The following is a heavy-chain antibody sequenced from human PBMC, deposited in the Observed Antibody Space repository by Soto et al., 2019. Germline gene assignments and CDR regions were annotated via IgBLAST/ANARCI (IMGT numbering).Heavy chain of an antibody. V-gene: IGHV3-33*01. CDR2: IWCDGSDK. D-gene: IGHD4-17*01. J-gene: IGHJ1*01. Sequence: QVQLVESGGGVVQPGRSLRLSCAASGFTFSAYGMHWVRQAPGKGLEWVALIWCDGSDKYYADSVKGRFTISRDNSKNTLYLQMNSLRAEDTAVYFCARPPHLTVTTWYFQHWGQGTLVTVSS. CDR3: ARPPHLTVTTWYFQH. CDR1: GFTFSAYG.